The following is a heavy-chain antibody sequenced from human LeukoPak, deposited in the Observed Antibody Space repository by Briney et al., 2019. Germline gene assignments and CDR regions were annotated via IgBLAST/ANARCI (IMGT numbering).Heavy chain of an antibody. CDR1: GGSFSGYY. D-gene: IGHD6-13*01. V-gene: IGHV4-34*01. Sequence: SETLSLTCAVYGGSFSGYYWSWIRQPPGKGLEWIGEINHSGSTNYNPSLKSRVTISVDTSKNQFSLKLSSVTAADTAVYYCARAGRFTAAAGYWGQGTLATVSS. CDR3: ARAGRFTAAAGY. CDR2: INHSGST. J-gene: IGHJ4*02.